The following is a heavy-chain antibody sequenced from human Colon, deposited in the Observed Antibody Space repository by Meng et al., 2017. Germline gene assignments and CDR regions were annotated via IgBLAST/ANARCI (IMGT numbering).Heavy chain of an antibody. V-gene: IGHV4-61*01. Sequence: QWQLQCPGPGLVRPSETLSLTCNVSGGSVSSASSYWSWIRQPPGKGLEWIGLIHYSGSRNYNPSLKSRVTMSVDTSKNQVSLRLTSVTAADTAVYYCARFYGSGTFEVHDYWGQGTLVTVSS. CDR3: ARFYGSGTFEVHDY. J-gene: IGHJ4*02. D-gene: IGHD3-10*01. CDR2: IHYSGSR. CDR1: GGSVSSASSY.